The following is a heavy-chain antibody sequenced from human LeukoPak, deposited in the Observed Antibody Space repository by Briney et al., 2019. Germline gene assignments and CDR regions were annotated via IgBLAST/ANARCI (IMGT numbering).Heavy chain of an antibody. Sequence: SGPALVKPTQTLTLTCTISGFSLSTSGMRVSWIRQPPGKALEWLARIDWDDDKFYITSLKTRLTISKDTSKNQVVLTMTNMDPVDTATYYCAQIKEGYSTTSHYGMDVWGQGTTVTVSS. CDR3: AQIKEGYSTTSHYGMDV. J-gene: IGHJ6*02. D-gene: IGHD6-13*01. V-gene: IGHV2-70*04. CDR2: IDWDDDK. CDR1: GFSLSTSGMR.